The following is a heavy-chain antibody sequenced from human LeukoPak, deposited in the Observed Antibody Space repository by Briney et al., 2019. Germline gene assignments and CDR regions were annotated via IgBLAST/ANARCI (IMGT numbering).Heavy chain of an antibody. CDR1: GFTFSSYG. J-gene: IGHJ4*02. CDR2: IWYDGSNK. V-gene: IGHV3-33*06. D-gene: IGHD6-13*01. CDR3: AKESWSVAAAGKIDY. Sequence: GGSLRLSCAASGFTFSSYGMHWVRQAPGKGLEWVAVIWYDGSNKYYADSVKGRFTISRDNSKNTLYLQMNSLRAEDTAVYYCAKESWSVAAAGKIDYWGQGTLVTVSS.